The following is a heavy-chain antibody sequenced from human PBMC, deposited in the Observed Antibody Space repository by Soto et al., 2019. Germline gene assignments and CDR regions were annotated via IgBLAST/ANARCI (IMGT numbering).Heavy chain of an antibody. J-gene: IGHJ4*02. Sequence: GGSLRLSCAASGFTFSSYGMHWVRQAPGKGLEWVAVISYDGSNKYYADSVKGRFTISRDNSKNTLYLQMNSLRAEDTAVYYCAKDSDYYDSSGLGYWGQGTLVTVSS. CDR3: AKDSDYYDSSGLGY. V-gene: IGHV3-30*18. D-gene: IGHD3-22*01. CDR1: GFTFSSYG. CDR2: ISYDGSNK.